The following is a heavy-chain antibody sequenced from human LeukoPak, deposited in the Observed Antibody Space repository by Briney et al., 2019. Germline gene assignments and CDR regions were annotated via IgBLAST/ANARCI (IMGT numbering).Heavy chain of an antibody. CDR3: AKGSRDSRPYYFDF. J-gene: IGHJ4*02. Sequence: PGGSLGLSCVASGFNFDNYAMSWVRQVPGKGLEWVSAITGSGRDTYHAESVKGRFTISRDNSKNMLYLQMNSLRAEDMALYYCAKGSRDSRPYYFDFWGQGTLVTVSS. CDR2: ITGSGRDT. V-gene: IGHV3-23*01. D-gene: IGHD3-10*01. CDR1: GFNFDNYA.